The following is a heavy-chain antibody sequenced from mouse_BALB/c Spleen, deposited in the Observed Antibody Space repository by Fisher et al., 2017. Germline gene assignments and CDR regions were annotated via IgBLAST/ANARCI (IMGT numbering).Heavy chain of an antibody. Sequence: RFTISRDNAKNTLYLEMSSLRSEDTAMYYCARPYGYPSSYFDVWGAGTTVTVSS. V-gene: IGHV5-9-4*01. J-gene: IGHJ1*01. D-gene: IGHD2-14*01. CDR3: ARPYGYPSSYFDV.